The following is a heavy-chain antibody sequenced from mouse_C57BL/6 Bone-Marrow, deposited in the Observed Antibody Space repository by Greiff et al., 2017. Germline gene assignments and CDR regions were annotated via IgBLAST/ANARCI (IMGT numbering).Heavy chain of an antibody. V-gene: IGHV14-4*01. Sequence: EVQLQQSGAELVRPGASVKLSCKASGYNFKDDYMHWVKQRPGQGLEWIGWIDPGSGGTEYASKFQGKATITADTSSNTAYLQLSSLTSEDTAVYYCTTRGYDCAMDYWGQGTSVTGSS. CDR1: GYNFKDDY. CDR3: TTRGYDCAMDY. D-gene: IGHD2-2*01. J-gene: IGHJ4*01. CDR2: IDPGSGGT.